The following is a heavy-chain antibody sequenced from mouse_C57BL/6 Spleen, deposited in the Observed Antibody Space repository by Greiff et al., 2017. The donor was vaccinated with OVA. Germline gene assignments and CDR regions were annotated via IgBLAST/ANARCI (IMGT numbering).Heavy chain of an antibody. V-gene: IGHV5-4*03. CDR1: GFTFSSYA. CDR3: ARRYYYGSRWGAMDY. D-gene: IGHD1-1*01. Sequence: EVKLMESGGGLVKPGGSLKLSCAASGFTFSSYAMSWVRQTPEKRLEWVATISDGGSYTYYPDNVKGRFTISRDNAKNNLYLQMSHLKSEDTAMYYCARRYYYGSRWGAMDYWGQGTSVTVSS. CDR2: ISDGGSYT. J-gene: IGHJ4*01.